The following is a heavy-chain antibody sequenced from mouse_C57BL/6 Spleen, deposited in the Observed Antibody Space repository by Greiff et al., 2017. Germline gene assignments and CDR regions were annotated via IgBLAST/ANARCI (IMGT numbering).Heavy chain of an antibody. Sequence: QVQLQQSGAELARPGASVKLSCKASGYTFTSYGISWVKQRTGQGLAWIGELYPRSGNTYYNEKFKGKATLPADKSSSTAYMALRSLTSEDSAVYFGTRQLRLRERDAMDYWGQGTSVTVSS. V-gene: IGHV1-81*01. J-gene: IGHJ4*01. CDR1: GYTFTSYG. CDR2: LYPRSGNT. D-gene: IGHD3-2*02. CDR3: TRQLRLRERDAMDY.